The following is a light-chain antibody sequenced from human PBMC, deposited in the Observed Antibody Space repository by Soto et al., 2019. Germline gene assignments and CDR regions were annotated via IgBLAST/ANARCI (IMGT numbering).Light chain of an antibody. CDR3: QQYSNWPPGLT. J-gene: IGKJ4*01. CDR2: AAS. Sequence: EIVMTQSPATLSVSPGERATLSCRASQSVSSNLAWYQQKPGQAPRLLIYAASTRATGIPARFSGSGSGTEFTLTISSLQSEDFAVYYCQQYSNWPPGLTFGGGTKVEIK. V-gene: IGKV3-15*01. CDR1: QSVSSN.